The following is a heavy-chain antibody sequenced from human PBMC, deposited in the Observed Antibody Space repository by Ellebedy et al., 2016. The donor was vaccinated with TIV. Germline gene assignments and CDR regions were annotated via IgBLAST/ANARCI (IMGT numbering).Heavy chain of an antibody. J-gene: IGHJ6*02. V-gene: IGHV4-30-4*01. CDR3: ASTNTYYYDSTGYYGDYYYYGMDV. CDR1: GDSISSGDYY. CDR2: ISYSGST. D-gene: IGHD3-22*01. Sequence: SETLSLTXTVSGDSISSGDYYWSWVRQPPGKGLEWIGYISYSGSTYYNPSLKSRVTISLDSSKNQFSLRLSSVTAADTAVYYCASTNTYYYDSTGYYGDYYYYGMDVWGQGTTVTVSS.